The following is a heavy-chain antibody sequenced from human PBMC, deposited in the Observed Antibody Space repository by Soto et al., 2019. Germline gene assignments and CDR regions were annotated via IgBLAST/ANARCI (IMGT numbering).Heavy chain of an antibody. V-gene: IGHV1-18*01. CDR2: ISAYNGNT. CDR3: ARTGITGTDYYYYGMDV. D-gene: IGHD1-20*01. Sequence: QVQLVQSGAEVKKPGASVKVSCKASGYTFTSYGISWVRQAPGQGLEWMGWISAYNGNTNYAQKLQGRVTMTTDTFTSTAYMELRSLRSDDTAVYYCARTGITGTDYYYYGMDVWGQGTTVTVSS. CDR1: GYTFTSYG. J-gene: IGHJ6*02.